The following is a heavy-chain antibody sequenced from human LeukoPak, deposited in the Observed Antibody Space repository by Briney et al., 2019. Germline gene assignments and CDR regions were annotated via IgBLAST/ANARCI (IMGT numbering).Heavy chain of an antibody. V-gene: IGHV1-2*06. CDR2: IDPDSGVT. D-gene: IGHD3/OR15-3a*01. J-gene: IGHJ4*02. CDR1: GYTFTGYY. Sequence: ASVKVSCKASGYTFTGYYIHWVRQAPGQGLEWMGRIDPDSGVTNSAQKFQARVTMTSDTSITTAYMELSGLRSDDTAVYYCARDQARTTTWYLYMNFWGQGTLVTVSS. CDR3: ARDQARTTTWYLYMNF.